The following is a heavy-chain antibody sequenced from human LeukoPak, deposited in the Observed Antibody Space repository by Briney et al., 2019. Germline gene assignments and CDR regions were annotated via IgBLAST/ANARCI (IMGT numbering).Heavy chain of an antibody. CDR3: ATSRPFDY. CDR1: GFTFSRFW. Sequence: PGGSLRLSCAASGFTFSRFWMNWVRQAPGKGLEWVANINQDGSEKSYVDSVKGRFTISRDNARNSLYLQMNSLRAEDTAVYYCATSRPFDYWGRGTLVTVSS. J-gene: IGHJ4*02. CDR2: INQDGSEK. V-gene: IGHV3-7*01.